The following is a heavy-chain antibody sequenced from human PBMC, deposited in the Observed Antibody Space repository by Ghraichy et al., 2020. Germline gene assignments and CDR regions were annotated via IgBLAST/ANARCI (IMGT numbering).Heavy chain of an antibody. J-gene: IGHJ6*02. V-gene: IGHV3-7*03. CDR1: GFTFSSYW. CDR2: IKQDGSEK. Sequence: GGSLRLSCAASGFTFSSYWMSWVRQAPGKGLEWVANIKQDGSEKYYVDSVKGRFTISRDNAKNSLYLQMNSLRAEDTAVYYCARDRSGYSSSWQGTDYYYYYGMDVWGQGTTVTVSS. CDR3: ARDRSGYSSSWQGTDYYYYYGMDV. D-gene: IGHD6-13*01.